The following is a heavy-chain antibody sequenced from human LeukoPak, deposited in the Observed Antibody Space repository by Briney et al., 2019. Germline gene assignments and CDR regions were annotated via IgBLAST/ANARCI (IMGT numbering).Heavy chain of an antibody. D-gene: IGHD3-22*01. CDR2: ISSSGSTI. Sequence: GGSLRLSCAASGFTFSSYEMNWVRQAPGKGLEWVSYISSSGSTIYYADSVKGRFTISRDNAKNSLYLQMNSLRAEDTAVYYCTRDLYDSSGTAYWGQGTLVTVSS. CDR1: GFTFSSYE. CDR3: TRDLYDSSGTAY. J-gene: IGHJ4*02. V-gene: IGHV3-48*03.